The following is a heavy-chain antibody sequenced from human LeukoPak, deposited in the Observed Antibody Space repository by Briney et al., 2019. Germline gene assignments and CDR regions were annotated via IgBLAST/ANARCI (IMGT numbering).Heavy chain of an antibody. D-gene: IGHD1/OR15-1a*01. J-gene: IGHJ5*02. CDR1: GFTFSSYS. CDR3: AREKDGQKTSKTNWFDP. Sequence: PGGSLRLSCAASGFTFSSYSMNWVRQAPGKGVEWFSYISSSSSTIYYADSVKARFTISRDNAKNSLYLQMNSLRAEDTAVYYCAREKDGQKTSKTNWFDPWGQGTLVTVSA. V-gene: IGHV3-48*01. CDR2: ISSSSSTI.